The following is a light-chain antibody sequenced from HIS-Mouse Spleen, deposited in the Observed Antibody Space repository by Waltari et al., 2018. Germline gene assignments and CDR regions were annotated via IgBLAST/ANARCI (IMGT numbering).Light chain of an antibody. CDR1: QDISNY. V-gene: IGKV1-33*01. CDR2: DAS. Sequence: DIQMTQSPSSLSASVGDRVTITCQASQDISNYLHWYQQKPGKAPKLLIYDASNLETGVPSRFSGSGSGTDFTFTISSLQPEDIATYYCQQYDNPITFGQGTRLEIK. J-gene: IGKJ5*01. CDR3: QQYDNPIT.